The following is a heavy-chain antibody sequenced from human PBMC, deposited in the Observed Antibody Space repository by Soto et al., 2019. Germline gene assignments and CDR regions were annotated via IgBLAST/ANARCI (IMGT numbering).Heavy chain of an antibody. CDR3: EETSSSWYREVCFYDYYDCLDV. Sequence: GGSLRLSCAASGFTFSSYWMSWVRQAPGKGLEWVANIKQDGSEKYYVDSVKGRFTISRDNAKNSLYLQMNSLRAEDTAVYYCEETSSSWYREVCFYDYYDCLDVWGKGTLVTVSS. J-gene: IGHJ6*03. CDR1: GFTFSSYW. CDR2: IKQDGSEK. D-gene: IGHD6-13*01. V-gene: IGHV3-7*01.